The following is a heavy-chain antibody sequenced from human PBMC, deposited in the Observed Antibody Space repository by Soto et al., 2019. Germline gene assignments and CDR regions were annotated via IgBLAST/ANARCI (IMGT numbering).Heavy chain of an antibody. V-gene: IGHV3-23*01. CDR1: GFTFSSYA. D-gene: IGHD2-8*01. CDR2: ISVSGSST. J-gene: IGHJ5*01. CDR3: ARYGTRGDW. Sequence: GGSLRLSCAASGFTFSSYAMSWVRQAPGKGLDWVSAISVSGSSTYYADSVKGRFTISRDNAKDSLYLHLNSLRVGDTAVYYCARYGTRGDWWGLGTQVTVSS.